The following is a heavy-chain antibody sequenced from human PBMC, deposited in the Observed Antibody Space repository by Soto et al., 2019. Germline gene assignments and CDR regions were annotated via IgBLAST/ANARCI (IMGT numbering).Heavy chain of an antibody. V-gene: IGHV4-59*01. CDR3: ARRNYYDSSGYYEYFDY. D-gene: IGHD3-22*01. Sequence: SETLSLTCTVSGGSISSYYWSWIRQPPGKGLEWIGYIYYSGSTNYNPSLKSRVTISVDTSKNQFSLKLSSVTAADTAVYYCARRNYYDSSGYYEYFDYWGQGTLVTVSS. J-gene: IGHJ4*02. CDR2: IYYSGST. CDR1: GGSISSYY.